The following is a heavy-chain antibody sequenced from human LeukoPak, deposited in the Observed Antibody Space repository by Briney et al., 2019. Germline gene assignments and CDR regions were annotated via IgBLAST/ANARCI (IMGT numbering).Heavy chain of an antibody. CDR1: GGSFSGYY. V-gene: IGHV4-34*01. D-gene: IGHD2-2*01. CDR2: INHSGST. CDR3: ARPQSRYCSSTSCYRHAFDI. J-gene: IGHJ3*02. Sequence: SETLSLTCAVYGGSFSGYYWSWIRQPPGKGLEWIGEINHSGSTNYNPSLKSRVTTSVDTSKNQFSLKLSSVTAADTAVYYCARPQSRYCSSTSCYRHAFDIWGQGTMVTVSS.